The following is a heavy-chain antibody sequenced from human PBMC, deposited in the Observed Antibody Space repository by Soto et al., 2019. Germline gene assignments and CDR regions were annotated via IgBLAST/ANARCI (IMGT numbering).Heavy chain of an antibody. J-gene: IGHJ6*02. V-gene: IGHV1-58*01. CDR2: IVVGSGNT. D-gene: IGHD6-19*01. Sequence: ASVKVSCKASGFTFTSSAVQWVRQARGQRLEWIGWIVVGSGNTNYAQKFQERVTITRDMSTSTAYMELSSLRSEDTAVYYCAAGAGEKYYYYYGMDVWGQGTTVTVSS. CDR1: GFTFTSSA. CDR3: AAGAGEKYYYYYGMDV.